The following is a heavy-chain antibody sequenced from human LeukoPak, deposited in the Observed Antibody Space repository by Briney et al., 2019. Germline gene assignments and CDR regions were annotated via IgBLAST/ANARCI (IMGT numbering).Heavy chain of an antibody. Sequence: GGSLRLSCAVSGFTYSNYAMNWVRQAPGKGLEWVSAISHSGDRTYFADSVKGRFTISRDNAKNTLYLQMNSLRAEDTAIYYCAKGGGAYGGIEYWGQGTLVTVSS. CDR2: ISHSGDRT. CDR3: AKGGGAYGGIEY. V-gene: IGHV3-23*01. J-gene: IGHJ4*02. D-gene: IGHD4-23*01. CDR1: GFTYSNYA.